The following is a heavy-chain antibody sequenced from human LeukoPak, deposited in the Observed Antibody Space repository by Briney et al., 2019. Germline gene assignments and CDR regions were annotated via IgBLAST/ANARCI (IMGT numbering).Heavy chain of an antibody. CDR1: GYTFTGYY. V-gene: IGHV1-2*02. J-gene: IGHJ4*02. D-gene: IGHD4-11*01. Sequence: ASVKVSCTASGYTFTGYYIHWVRQAPGQGLEWMGWINPNSGGTNYAQKFQGRVTMTRDTSISTAYMELSRLTSDDTAVYYCARDAIVRDYSNSDYWGQGTLVTVS. CDR3: ARDAIVRDYSNSDY. CDR2: INPNSGGT.